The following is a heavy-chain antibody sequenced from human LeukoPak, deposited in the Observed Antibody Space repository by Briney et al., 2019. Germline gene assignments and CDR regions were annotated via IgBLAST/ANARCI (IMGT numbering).Heavy chain of an antibody. V-gene: IGHV4-59*01. CDR2: IYYTGRT. CDR1: GGSINNFY. J-gene: IGHJ5*02. CDR3: ARTFGGNSGNNWFDP. D-gene: IGHD3-16*01. Sequence: SETLSLTCAVSGGSINNFYWNWIRQLPGKGLEWIGYIYYTGRTNYNPSLKSRVIISLDTSKTHFSLKLNSVTAADTAVYYCARTFGGNSGNNWFDPWGQGTLVTVSS.